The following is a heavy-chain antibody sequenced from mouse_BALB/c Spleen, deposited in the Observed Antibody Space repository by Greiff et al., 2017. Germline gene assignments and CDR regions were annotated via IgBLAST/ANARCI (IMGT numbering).Heavy chain of an antibody. CDR1: GFTFSGFG. CDR2: ISSGSSTT. J-gene: IGHJ2*01. D-gene: IGHD2-1*01. Sequence: EVQRLESGGGLVQPGGSRKFSCAASGFTFSGFGMHWVRQAPEKGLEWVGYISSGSSTTNYADTVEGRCTISRDNTKNTLFLQMTSLRSEDTAMYYCARDGNFYMDYWGQGTTLTVSS. V-gene: IGHV5-17*02. CDR3: ARDGNFYMDY.